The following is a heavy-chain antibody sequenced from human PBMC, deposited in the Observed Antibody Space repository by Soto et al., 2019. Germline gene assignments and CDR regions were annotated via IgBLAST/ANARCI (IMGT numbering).Heavy chain of an antibody. J-gene: IGHJ4*02. CDR3: AKVPVGATGRFDY. D-gene: IGHD1-26*01. CDR1: GFTFSNYA. Sequence: GGSLRLSCAGSGFTFSNYAMGWVRQAPGKGLAWVSAISGSGGSTYYADSVKGRFTISRDNSKNTLYLQMNSLRAEDTALYYCAKVPVGATGRFDYWGQGTLVTVSS. V-gene: IGHV3-23*01. CDR2: ISGSGGST.